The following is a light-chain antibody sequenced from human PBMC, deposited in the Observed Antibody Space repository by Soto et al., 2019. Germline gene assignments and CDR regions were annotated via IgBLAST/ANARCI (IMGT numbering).Light chain of an antibody. V-gene: IGKV3-20*01. J-gene: IGKJ2*01. CDR1: QSVSSS. CDR2: GAS. CDR3: HQYASSPRT. Sequence: EIVLTQSPGTLSLSPGERATLSCRASQSVSSSLAWYQQKPGQALGLLIYGASTRPTGIPDSFSGSGSVTDFTLTISRLEHEDFEVYYCHQYASSPRTFGQGTKLQIK.